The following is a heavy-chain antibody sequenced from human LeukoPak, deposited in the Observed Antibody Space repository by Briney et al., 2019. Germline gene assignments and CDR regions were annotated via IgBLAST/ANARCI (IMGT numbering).Heavy chain of an antibody. Sequence: ASVKVSCKASGYTFTGYYMHWVRQAPGQGLEWMGWMNPNSGNTGYAQKFRGRVTMTRNTSISTAYMELSSLRSEDTAVYYCARVGCSGTSCYHYGMDVWGQGTTVTVSS. CDR3: ARVGCSGTSCYHYGMDV. J-gene: IGHJ6*02. CDR2: MNPNSGNT. CDR1: GYTFTGYY. D-gene: IGHD2-2*01. V-gene: IGHV1-8*02.